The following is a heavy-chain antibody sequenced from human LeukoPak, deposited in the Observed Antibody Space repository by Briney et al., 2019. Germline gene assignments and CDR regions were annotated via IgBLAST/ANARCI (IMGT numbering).Heavy chain of an antibody. CDR2: INHSGST. Sequence: SETLSLTCAVYGGSFSGYYWSWIRQPPGKGLEWIGEINHSGSTNYNPSLKSRVTISVDTSKNQFSLKLSSVTAADTAVSYCARGTLAGCSSTSCYGLDYWGQGTLVTVSS. CDR1: GGSFSGYY. J-gene: IGHJ4*02. D-gene: IGHD2-2*01. V-gene: IGHV4-34*01. CDR3: ARGTLAGCSSTSCYGLDY.